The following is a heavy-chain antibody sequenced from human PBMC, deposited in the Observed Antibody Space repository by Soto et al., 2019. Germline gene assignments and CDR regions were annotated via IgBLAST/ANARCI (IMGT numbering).Heavy chain of an antibody. CDR3: ARGQPGIAVAGCDY. V-gene: IGHV4-4*02. Sequence: QVQLQQWGAGLLKPSETLSLTCAVSGGSISSSNWWSWVRQPPGKGLEWIGEIYHSGSTNYNPSLKSRVTISVDKSKSQFSLMLSSVTAAGTAVYYCARGQPGIAVAGCDYWGQGTLVTVCS. J-gene: IGHJ4*02. D-gene: IGHD6-19*01. CDR2: IYHSGST. CDR1: GGSISSSNW.